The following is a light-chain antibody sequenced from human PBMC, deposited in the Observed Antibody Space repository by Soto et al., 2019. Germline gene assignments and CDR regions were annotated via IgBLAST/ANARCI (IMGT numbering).Light chain of an antibody. CDR1: SSNIESNT. CDR3: AAWDDILNGYV. V-gene: IGLV1-44*01. CDR2: SNY. Sequence: QSGLTQPPSASCTPGQRVTISCSGGSSNIESNTVTWYQQLPGTAPKLVIYSNYDRPSGVPDRFSGSTSGTSASLVIRGLQSEDEADYYCAAWDDILNGYVFGGGTKATVL. J-gene: IGLJ1*01.